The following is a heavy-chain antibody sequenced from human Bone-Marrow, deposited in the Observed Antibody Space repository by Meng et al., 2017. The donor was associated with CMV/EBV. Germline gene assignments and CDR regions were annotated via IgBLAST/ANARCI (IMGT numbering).Heavy chain of an antibody. CDR3: ARDRYDILTGYYPDYYYYYGMDV. CDR2: INPNSGGT. Sequence: ASVKVSCKASGYTFTGYYMHWVRQAPGQGLEWMGWINPNSGGTNYAQKFQGRVTMTRDTSISTAYMELSRLRSDDTAVYYCARDRYDILTGYYPDYYYYYGMDVWGQGTTVTVSS. J-gene: IGHJ6*02. V-gene: IGHV1-2*02. D-gene: IGHD3-9*01. CDR1: GYTFTGYY.